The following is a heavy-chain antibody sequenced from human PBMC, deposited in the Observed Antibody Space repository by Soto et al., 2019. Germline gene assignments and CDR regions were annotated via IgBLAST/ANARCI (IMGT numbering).Heavy chain of an antibody. CDR2: ISYDESNK. D-gene: IGHD5-18*01. V-gene: IGHV3-30*18. CDR1: GFTFSSYG. Sequence: QVQLVESGGGVVQPGRSLRLSCAASGFTFSSYGMHWVRQAPGKGLEWVAVISYDESNKYYADSVKGRFTISRDNSKNTLYLQMNSLRAEDTAVYYCAKDTAMVQKNYFDYWGQGTLVTVSS. CDR3: AKDTAMVQKNYFDY. J-gene: IGHJ4*02.